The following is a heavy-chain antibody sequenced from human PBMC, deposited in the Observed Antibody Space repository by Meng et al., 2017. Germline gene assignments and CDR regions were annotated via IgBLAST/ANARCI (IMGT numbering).Heavy chain of an antibody. J-gene: IGHJ4*02. CDR3: ARDGGNYDFDY. D-gene: IGHD1-7*01. CDR2: IIPSSGDA. V-gene: IGHV1-2*06. Sequence: QVQLVQFGAEVKKPGASVKRSCRASGYPFIDAYVHWVRQAPGQGLEWMGRIIPSSGDANSAQKFLGRVTLTWDTSISTAYMELSSLRSDDTAIYYCARDGGNYDFDYWGQGTLVTVSS. CDR1: GYPFIDAY.